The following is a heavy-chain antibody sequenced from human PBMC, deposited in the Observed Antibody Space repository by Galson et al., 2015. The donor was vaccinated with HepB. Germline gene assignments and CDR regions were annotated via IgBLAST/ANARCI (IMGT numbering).Heavy chain of an antibody. D-gene: IGHD2-8*01. J-gene: IGHJ3*02. V-gene: IGHV5-10-1*01. CDR3: ARHASGLAVLGDAFDI. Sequence: QSGAEVKKPGESLRISCKGSGYSFTSYWISWVRQMPGKGLEWMGRIDPSDSYTNYSPSFQGHVTISADKSISTAYLQWSSLKASDTAMYYCARHASGLAVLGDAFDIWGQGTMVTVSS. CDR2: IDPSDSYT. CDR1: GYSFTSYW.